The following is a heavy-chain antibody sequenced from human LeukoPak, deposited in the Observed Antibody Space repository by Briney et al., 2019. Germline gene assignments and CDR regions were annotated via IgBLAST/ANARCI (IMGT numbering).Heavy chain of an antibody. CDR3: ARGRPVAGTLDY. V-gene: IGHV4-59*01. D-gene: IGHD6-19*01. Sequence: NPSETLSLTCTVSGDSISSYYWSWIRQPPWKGLEWIGFIYYSGSTNYNPSLNSRVTISVDMSKNQFSLELNSVTAADTAVYYCARGRPVAGTLDYWGQGTLVTVSS. CDR2: IYYSGST. J-gene: IGHJ4*02. CDR1: GDSISSYY.